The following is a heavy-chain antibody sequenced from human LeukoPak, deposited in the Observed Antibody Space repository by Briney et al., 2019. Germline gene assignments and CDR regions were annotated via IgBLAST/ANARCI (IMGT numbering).Heavy chain of an antibody. Sequence: GGSLRLSCAASGFTFSSYAMHWVRQAPGKGLEWVAVISYDGSNKYYADSVKGRFTISRDNSKNTLYLQMNSLGAEDTAVYYCARGRITMMPDYWGQGTLVTVSS. CDR2: ISYDGSNK. V-gene: IGHV3-30-3*01. CDR3: ARGRITMMPDY. D-gene: IGHD3-22*01. CDR1: GFTFSSYA. J-gene: IGHJ4*02.